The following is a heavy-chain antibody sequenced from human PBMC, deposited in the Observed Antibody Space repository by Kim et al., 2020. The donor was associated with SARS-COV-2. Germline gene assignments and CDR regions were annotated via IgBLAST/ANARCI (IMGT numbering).Heavy chain of an antibody. D-gene: IGHD3-22*01. V-gene: IGHV3-23*01. J-gene: IGHJ3*02. CDR3: AKVMGDSSGYFDAFDI. Sequence: SVKGRFTISRDNSKNPLYLQMNSLRAEDTAVYYCAKVMGDSSGYFDAFDIWGQGTMVTVSS.